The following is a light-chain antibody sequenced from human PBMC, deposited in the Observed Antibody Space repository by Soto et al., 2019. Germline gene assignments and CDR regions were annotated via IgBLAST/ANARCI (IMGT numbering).Light chain of an antibody. CDR2: GAS. J-gene: IGKJ5*01. CDR3: QQYSSSPSIT. V-gene: IGKV3-20*01. CDR1: ERISSS. Sequence: EVLMTQSPATLSVSPGDTATLSCRATERISSSLAWYQQKPGQPPRLLIYGASTRATGVPDRFSGSGSGTDFTLTISRLEPEDFAVYYCQQYSSSPSITVGQGTRLEIK.